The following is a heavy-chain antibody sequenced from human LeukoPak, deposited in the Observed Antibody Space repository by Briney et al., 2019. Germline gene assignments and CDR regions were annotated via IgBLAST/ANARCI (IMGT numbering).Heavy chain of an antibody. V-gene: IGHV4-34*01. CDR1: GGSFSGYY. D-gene: IGHD3-22*01. CDR2: INHSGST. J-gene: IGHJ3*01. Sequence: PSETLSLTCAVYGGSFSGYYWSWIRQPPGKGLEWIGEINHSGSTNYNPSLKSRVTISVDTSKNQFSLKLSSVTAADTAVYYCACLTTADAFWGQGTMVTVSS. CDR3: ACLTTADAF.